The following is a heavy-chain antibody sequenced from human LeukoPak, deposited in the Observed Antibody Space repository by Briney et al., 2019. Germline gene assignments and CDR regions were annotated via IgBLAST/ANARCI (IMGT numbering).Heavy chain of an antibody. CDR1: GFTFSRYW. V-gene: IGHV3-74*01. D-gene: IGHD2-21*01. J-gene: IGHJ4*02. CDR2: INSDGSST. Sequence: GGSLRLSCAASGFTFSRYWMHWVRQAPGKGLVWVSRINSDGSSTRYGDSVKGRFTISRDNAKNTLYLQMNSLRAEDAAVYYCAKEARIVTSGAEFDFWGQGPLVTVTS. CDR3: AKEARIVTSGAEFDF.